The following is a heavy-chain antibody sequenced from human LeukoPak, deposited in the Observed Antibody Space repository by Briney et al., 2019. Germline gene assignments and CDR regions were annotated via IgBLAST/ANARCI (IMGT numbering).Heavy chain of an antibody. V-gene: IGHV6-1*01. CDR3: ARGSSRIYYYDSSGYSHAFDY. Sequence: SQTLSLTCAISGDSVSSNSAAWNWVRQSPSRGLEWLGRTYYRSKWYTDYAESVKSRITINPDTSKNQFSLQVDSVTPEDTAVYYCARGSSRIYYYDSSGYSHAFDYWGQGILVTVSS. D-gene: IGHD3-22*01. CDR1: GDSVSSNSAA. J-gene: IGHJ4*02. CDR2: TYYRSKWYT.